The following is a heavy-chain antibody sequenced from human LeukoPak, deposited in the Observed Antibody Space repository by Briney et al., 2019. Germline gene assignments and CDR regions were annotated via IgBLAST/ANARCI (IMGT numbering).Heavy chain of an antibody. J-gene: IGHJ4*02. D-gene: IGHD5-12*01. CDR2: INHSGST. Sequence: SETLSLTCAVYGGSFSGYYWSWIRQPPGKGLEWIGEINHSGSTNYNPSLKSRVTISVDTSKNQFSLKLSSVTAADTAVYYCARQRGYSGYVTGWGQGTLVTVPS. CDR1: GGSFSGYY. CDR3: ARQRGYSGYVTG. V-gene: IGHV4-34*01.